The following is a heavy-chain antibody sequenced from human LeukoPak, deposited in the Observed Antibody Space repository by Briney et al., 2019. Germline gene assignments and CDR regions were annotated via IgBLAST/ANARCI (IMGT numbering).Heavy chain of an antibody. CDR3: ARGRSDGSGYSSSWYSWGYYYYMDV. J-gene: IGHJ6*03. CDR2: IYYSGST. Sequence: SETLSLTCTVSGGSISISNYYWGWIRQPPGKGLEWIGYIYYSGSTNYNPSLKSRVTISVDTSKNQFSLKLSSVTAADTAVYYCARGRSDGSGYSSSWYSWGYYYYMDVWGKGTTVTISS. CDR1: GGSISISNYY. V-gene: IGHV4-61*05. D-gene: IGHD6-13*01.